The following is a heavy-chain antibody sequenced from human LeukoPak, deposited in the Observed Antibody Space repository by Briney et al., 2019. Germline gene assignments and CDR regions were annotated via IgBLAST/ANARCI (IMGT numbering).Heavy chain of an antibody. CDR1: GYSFTSYW. CDR3: ARQTYYYDSSGYRTSRAVDY. J-gene: IGHJ4*02. D-gene: IGHD3-22*01. V-gene: IGHV5-51*01. CDR2: IYPGDSDT. Sequence: GESLKISCQGSGYSFTSYWIGWVRQMPGKGLEWMGIIYPGDSDTRYSPSFQGQVTISADKSISTAYLQWSSLKASDTAMYYCARQTYYYDSSGYRTSRAVDYWGQGTLVTVSS.